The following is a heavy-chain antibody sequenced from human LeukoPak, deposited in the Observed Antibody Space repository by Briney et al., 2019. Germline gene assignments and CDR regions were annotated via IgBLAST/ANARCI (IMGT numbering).Heavy chain of an antibody. Sequence: GGSLRLSCAASGFTFSSYEMNWVRQAPGKGLEWVSAISGSGGSTYYADSVKGRFTISRDNSKNTLYLQMNSLRAEDTAVYYCAKTAPYSGYDYGPFDYWGQGTLVTVSS. D-gene: IGHD5-12*01. CDR1: GFTFSSYE. J-gene: IGHJ4*02. CDR2: ISGSGGST. CDR3: AKTAPYSGYDYGPFDY. V-gene: IGHV3-23*01.